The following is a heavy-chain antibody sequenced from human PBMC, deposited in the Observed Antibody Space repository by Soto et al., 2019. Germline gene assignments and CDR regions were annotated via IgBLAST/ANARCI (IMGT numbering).Heavy chain of an antibody. J-gene: IGHJ4*02. D-gene: IGHD6-19*01. CDR2: IYHSGST. CDR3: ARDQDIAVAGKGTE. CDR1: GGSISSSNW. V-gene: IGHV4-4*02. Sequence: SETLSLTCAVSGGSISSSNWWSWVRQPPGKGLEWIGEIYHSGSTNYNPSLKSRVTISVDKSKNQFSLKLSSVTAADTAVYYCARDQDIAVAGKGTEWGQGTLVTVSS.